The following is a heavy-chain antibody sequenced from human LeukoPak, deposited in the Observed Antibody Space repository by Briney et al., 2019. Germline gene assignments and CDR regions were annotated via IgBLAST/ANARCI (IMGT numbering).Heavy chain of an antibody. Sequence: SVKVSCKASGGTFSSYAISWVRLAPGQGLEWMGGIIPIFGTANYAQKFQGRVTITADESTSTAYMELSSLRSEDTAVYYCARPRYCSSTSCPDAFDIWGQGTMVTVSS. CDR2: IIPIFGTA. CDR3: ARPRYCSSTSCPDAFDI. D-gene: IGHD2-2*01. V-gene: IGHV1-69*01. CDR1: GGTFSSYA. J-gene: IGHJ3*02.